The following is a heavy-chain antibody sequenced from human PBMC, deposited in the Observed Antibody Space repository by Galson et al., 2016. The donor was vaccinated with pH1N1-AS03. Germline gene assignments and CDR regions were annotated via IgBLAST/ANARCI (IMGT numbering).Heavy chain of an antibody. J-gene: IGHJ4*02. D-gene: IGHD3-3*01. CDR2: IIPLLDKA. V-gene: IGHV1-69*10. Sequence: SVKVSCKAPGGTFSSYGISWVRQAPGQGLEWMGSIIPLLDKADYAQRFQGRVTITADESASTVNMELSGLRSEDSAVYYCATIFGRLNYGYWGQGTLVTVSS. CDR1: GGTFSSYG. CDR3: ATIFGRLNYGY.